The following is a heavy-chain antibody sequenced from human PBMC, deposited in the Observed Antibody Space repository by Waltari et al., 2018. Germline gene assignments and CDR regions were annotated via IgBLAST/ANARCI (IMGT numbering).Heavy chain of an antibody. CDR1: GFTFSSYW. Sequence: QVVESGGGLVQPGGSMRLSCAASGFTFSSYWMHWVRQAPGKGLVWVSRISTDGSSTNYADSVKGRFTISRDNAKKTLYLQMNSLRAEDTAVYYCARDPVVPKADNWFDPWGQGTLVTVSS. D-gene: IGHD2-2*01. CDR3: ARDPVVPKADNWFDP. CDR2: ISTDGSST. J-gene: IGHJ5*02. V-gene: IGHV3-74*01.